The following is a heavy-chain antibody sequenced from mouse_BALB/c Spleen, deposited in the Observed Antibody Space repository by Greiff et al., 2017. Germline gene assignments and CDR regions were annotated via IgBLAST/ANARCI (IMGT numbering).Heavy chain of an antibody. CDR2: IRSKSNNYAT. CDR1: GFTFNTYA. D-gene: IGHD1-1*02. J-gene: IGHJ4*01. Sequence: EVKLVESGGGLVQPKGSLKLSCAASGFTFNTYAMNWVRQAPGKGLEWVARIRSKSNNYATYYADSVKDRFTISRDDSQSMLYLQMNNLKTEDTAMYYCVRHGPPRLLAMDYWGQGTSVTVSS. V-gene: IGHV10-1*02. CDR3: VRHGPPRLLAMDY.